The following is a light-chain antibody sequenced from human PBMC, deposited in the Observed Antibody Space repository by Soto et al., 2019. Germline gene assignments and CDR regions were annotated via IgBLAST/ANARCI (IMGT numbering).Light chain of an antibody. CDR2: VAS. CDR1: QGIRND. CDR3: LQHNSYPLT. J-gene: IGKJ4*01. Sequence: DIQMTQSPSSLSASVGDRVTITCRASQGIRNDLAWYQEKPGKAPTRLIYVASRLQSGVPSRFSGSGSGTEFTLTISSLQPEDSATYYCLQHNSYPLTFGGGTKVEIK. V-gene: IGKV1-17*01.